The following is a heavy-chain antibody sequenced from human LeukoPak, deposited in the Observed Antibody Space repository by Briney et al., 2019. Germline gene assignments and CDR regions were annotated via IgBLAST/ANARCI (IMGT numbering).Heavy chain of an antibody. D-gene: IGHD5-18*01. J-gene: IGHJ4*02. CDR2: ISTSGGST. CDR3: AKGAGIQLWPSFDY. Sequence: PGGFLRLSCTASGFTFSSYAMNWVRQAPGKGLEWVSTISTSGGSTHYADSVKGRFTISRDNSKNTLYLQVNSLRAEDTAIYYCAKGAGIQLWPSFDYWGQGTLVTVSS. V-gene: IGHV3-23*01. CDR1: GFTFSSYA.